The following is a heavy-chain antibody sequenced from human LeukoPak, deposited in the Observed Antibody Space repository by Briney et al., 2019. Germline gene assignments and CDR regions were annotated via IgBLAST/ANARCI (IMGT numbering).Heavy chain of an antibody. Sequence: ASVKVSCKASGYTFTSYDINWVRQATGQGLEWMGWMNPNSGNTGNAHRFQGRVTMTRDTSISTAYMELSSLMSEDTAVYYCARTEITMPEKTPPAYFDYWGQGTLVTVSS. V-gene: IGHV1-8*01. CDR1: GYTFTSYD. CDR2: MNPNSGNT. D-gene: IGHD3-10*01. CDR3: ARTEITMPEKTPPAYFDY. J-gene: IGHJ4*02.